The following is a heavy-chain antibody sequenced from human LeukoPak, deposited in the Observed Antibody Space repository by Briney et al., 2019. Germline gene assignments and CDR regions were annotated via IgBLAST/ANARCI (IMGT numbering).Heavy chain of an antibody. D-gene: IGHD3-10*01. Sequence: GGSLRLXCAASGFTFSSYGMNWGRQAPGKGLEWVSYISSSSSTIYYADSVKGRFTISRDNAKNSLYLQMNSLRAEDTAVYYCARDGRMVRGPSAGKNDYWGQGTLVTVSS. CDR1: GFTFSSYG. V-gene: IGHV3-48*01. CDR2: ISSSSSTI. J-gene: IGHJ4*02. CDR3: ARDGRMVRGPSAGKNDY.